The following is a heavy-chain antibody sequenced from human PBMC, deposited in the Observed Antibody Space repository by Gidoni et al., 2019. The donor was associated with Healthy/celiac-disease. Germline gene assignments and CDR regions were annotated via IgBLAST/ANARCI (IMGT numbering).Heavy chain of an antibody. D-gene: IGHD6-6*01. J-gene: IGHJ5*02. V-gene: IGHV2-5*01. Sequence: QITLKESGPTLVKPTQTLTLTCTFSGFSLSTSGVGVGWIRQPPGKALEWLALIYWNDDKRYSPSLKSRLTITKDTSKNQVVLTMTNMDPVDTATYYCAHRPSKKQLVVSQSGIGTNNWFDPWGQGTLGHRLL. CDR3: AHRPSKKQLVVSQSGIGTNNWFDP. CDR2: IYWNDDK. CDR1: GFSLSTSGVG.